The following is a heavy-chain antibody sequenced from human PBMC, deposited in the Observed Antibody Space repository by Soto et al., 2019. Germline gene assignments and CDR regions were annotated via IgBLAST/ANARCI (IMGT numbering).Heavy chain of an antibody. D-gene: IGHD1-7*01. CDR2: ISGDGSST. Sequence: EVQLVDSGGSLVQPGGSLRLSCAASEFTFRSYWMHWVRQSPGKGLVWVSRISGDGSSTTYADSVRGRFTISRDNAKNTVYLQMDSLRAEDTAVYYCARSLPGTYGAFDLWGQGTMVTVSS. CDR3: ARSLPGTYGAFDL. CDR1: EFTFRSYW. V-gene: IGHV3-74*01. J-gene: IGHJ3*01.